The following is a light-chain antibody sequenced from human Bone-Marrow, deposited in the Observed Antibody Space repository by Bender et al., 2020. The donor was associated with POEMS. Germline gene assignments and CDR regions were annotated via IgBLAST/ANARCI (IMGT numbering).Light chain of an antibody. CDR2: GYN. CDR3: CSYAGRSNFR. V-gene: IGLV1-40*01. J-gene: IGLJ2*01. CDR1: SSNTGSGYD. Sequence: QSVLTQPPSVSGAPGQRVTISCTGSSSNTGSGYDINWYQHLPGTAPKLLIYGYNNRPSGVPDRFSGSKSGTSASLTISGLQTEDEAHYYCCSYAGRSNFRFGGGTKVTVL.